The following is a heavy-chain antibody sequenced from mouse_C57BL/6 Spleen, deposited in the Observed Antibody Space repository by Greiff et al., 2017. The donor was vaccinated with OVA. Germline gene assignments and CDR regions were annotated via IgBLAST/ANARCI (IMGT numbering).Heavy chain of an antibody. D-gene: IGHD1-1*01. J-gene: IGHJ1*03. CDR3: ARRRITTVVARYFDV. Sequence: VQLKQSGPVLVKPGASVKMSCKASGYTFTDYYMNWVKQSHGKSLEWIGVINPYNGGTSYNQKFKGKATLTVDTSSSTAYMELNSLTSEDSAVYYCARRRITTVVARYFDVWGTGTTVTVSS. V-gene: IGHV1-19*01. CDR1: GYTFTDYY. CDR2: INPYNGGT.